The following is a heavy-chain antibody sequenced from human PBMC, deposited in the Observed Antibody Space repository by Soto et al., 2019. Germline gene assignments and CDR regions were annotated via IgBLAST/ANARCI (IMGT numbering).Heavy chain of an antibody. D-gene: IGHD6-13*01. J-gene: IGHJ6*03. CDR3: ARDLYTVSWPYYYYYYMDV. V-gene: IGHV1-46*01. Sequence: ASVKVSCKASGYTFTSYYMHWVRQAPGQGLEWMGIINPSGGSTSYAQKFQGRVTMTRDTSTSTVYMELSSLRSEDTAVYYCARDLYTVSWPYYYYYYMDVWGKGTTVTVSS. CDR2: INPSGGST. CDR1: GYTFTSYY.